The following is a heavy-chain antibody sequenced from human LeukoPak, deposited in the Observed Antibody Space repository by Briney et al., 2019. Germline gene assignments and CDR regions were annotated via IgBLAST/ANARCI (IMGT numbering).Heavy chain of an antibody. CDR2: IYYSGST. V-gene: IGHV4-30-4*08. CDR1: GGSISSGDYY. Sequence: PSETLSLTCTVSGGSISSGDYYWSWIRQPPGKGLEWIGYIYYSGSTYYNPSLKGRVTISVDTSKNQFSLKLSSVTAADTAVYYCARAGIVVVPAATDYFDYWGQGTLVTVSS. J-gene: IGHJ4*02. CDR3: ARAGIVVVPAATDYFDY. D-gene: IGHD2-2*01.